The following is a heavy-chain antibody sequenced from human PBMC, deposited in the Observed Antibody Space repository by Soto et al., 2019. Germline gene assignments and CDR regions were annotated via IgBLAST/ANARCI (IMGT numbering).Heavy chain of an antibody. CDR3: AREKWGSGSRWLDP. D-gene: IGHD6-19*01. CDR1: GYTYISYS. CDR2: IDVGNGNT. J-gene: IGHJ5*02. Sequence: QVQVVQSGAEEKKPGASVKVSCKASGYTYISYSMHWVRQAPGQRHEWMGWIDVGNGNTKYSQNFQGRVTINQDTSASTAYMELSSLTSEDTAVYYCAREKWGSGSRWLDPWGQGTLVTVSS. V-gene: IGHV1-3*05.